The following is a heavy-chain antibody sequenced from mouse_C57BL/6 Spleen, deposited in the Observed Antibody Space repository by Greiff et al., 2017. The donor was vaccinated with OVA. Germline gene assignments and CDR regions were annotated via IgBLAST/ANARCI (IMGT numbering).Heavy chain of an antibody. V-gene: IGHV1-82*01. Sequence: VQLQESGPELVKPGASVKISCKASGYAFSSSWMNWVKQRPGKGLEWIGRIYPGDGDTNYNGKFKGKATLTADKSSSTAYMQLSSLTSEDSAVYFCARGETNWDGGAYWGQGTLVTVSA. CDR1: GYAFSSSW. D-gene: IGHD4-1*01. CDR3: ARGETNWDGGAY. CDR2: IYPGDGDT. J-gene: IGHJ3*01.